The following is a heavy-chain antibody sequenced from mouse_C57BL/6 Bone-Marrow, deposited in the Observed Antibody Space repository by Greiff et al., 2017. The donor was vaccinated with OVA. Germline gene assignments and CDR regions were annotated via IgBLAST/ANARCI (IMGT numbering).Heavy chain of an antibody. V-gene: IGHV1-52*01. CDR2: IDPSDSET. CDR1: GYTFTSYW. CDR3: ARGWAYSSSLFAY. Sequence: QVQLQQPGAELVRPGSSVKLSCKASGYTFTSYWMHWVKQRPIQGLEWIGNIDPSDSETHYNQKFKDKATLTVDKSSSTAYMQLSSLTSEDSAVYYCARGWAYSSSLFAYWGQGTLVTVSA. J-gene: IGHJ3*01. D-gene: IGHD1-1*01.